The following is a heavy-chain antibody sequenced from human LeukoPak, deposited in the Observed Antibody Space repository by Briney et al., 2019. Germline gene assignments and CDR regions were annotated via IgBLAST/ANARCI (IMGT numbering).Heavy chain of an antibody. V-gene: IGHV4-34*01. CDR3: ARGRYPDY. Sequence: SETLSLTCGVHDGSFRGYYWNWIRQPPGKGLEWIGDIFHSGITSYSPSLKSRVTISVDTSKNQFSLKLNSVTAADTAVYYCARGRYPDYWGQGTLVTVSS. CDR1: DGSFRGYY. D-gene: IGHD1-26*01. J-gene: IGHJ4*02. CDR2: IFHSGIT.